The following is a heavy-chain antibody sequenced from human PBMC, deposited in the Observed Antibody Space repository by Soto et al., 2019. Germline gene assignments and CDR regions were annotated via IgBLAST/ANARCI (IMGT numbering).Heavy chain of an antibody. CDR1: GYAFTIYG. CDR2: ISVNNGKT. CDR3: ARGQQLAWFDP. J-gene: IGHJ5*02. Sequence: QVQLVQSGAEVKKPGASVKVSCKASGYAFTIYGITWVRQAPGQGLEWMGWISVNNGKTNYAQKFQGRVTMTTDTSTITAYMELRSLSPDDTAVYYCARGQQLAWFDPWGQGTLVTVSS. D-gene: IGHD6-13*01. V-gene: IGHV1-18*01.